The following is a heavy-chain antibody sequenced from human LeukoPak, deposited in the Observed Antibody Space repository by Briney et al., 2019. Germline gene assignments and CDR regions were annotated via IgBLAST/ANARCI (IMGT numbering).Heavy chain of an antibody. CDR1: GFTFSSYE. CDR2: ISSSGSTI. J-gene: IGHJ6*03. Sequence: GGSLRLSCAASGFTFSSYEMNWVRQAPGKGVEWVSYISSSGSTIYYADSVKGRFTISRDNAKNSLYLQMNSLRAEDTAVYYCARAVSSYGDYVMYYDSSGYPNYYYYMDVWGKGTTVTISS. V-gene: IGHV3-48*03. D-gene: IGHD3-22*01. CDR3: ARAVSSYGDYVMYYDSSGYPNYYYYMDV.